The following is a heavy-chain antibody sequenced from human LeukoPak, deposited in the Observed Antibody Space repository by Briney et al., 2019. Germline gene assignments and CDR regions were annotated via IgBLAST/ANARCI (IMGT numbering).Heavy chain of an antibody. CDR2: INHSGST. V-gene: IGHV4-34*01. D-gene: IGHD6-19*01. CDR1: GGSFSGYY. Sequence: SETLSLTCAVSGGSFSGYYWSWIRQPPGKGLEWIGEINHSGSTNYNPSLKSRVTISVDTSKNQFSLKLSSVTAADTAVYYCARSAVAGKGETVNWFDPWGQGTLVTVSS. J-gene: IGHJ5*02. CDR3: ARSAVAGKGETVNWFDP.